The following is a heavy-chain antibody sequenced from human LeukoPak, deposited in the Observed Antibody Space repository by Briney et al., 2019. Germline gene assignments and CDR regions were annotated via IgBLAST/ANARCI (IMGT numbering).Heavy chain of an antibody. CDR1: GGSISSYY. Sequence: SETLSLTCTVSGGSISSYYWSWIRQPPGKGLELIGYIYYSGSTNYNPSLKSRVTISVDTSKNQFSLKLSSVTAADTAVYYCARDQMVRGVITSGYYYYYYMDVWGKGTTVTVSS. V-gene: IGHV4-59*01. J-gene: IGHJ6*03. D-gene: IGHD3-10*01. CDR3: ARDQMVRGVITSGYYYYYYMDV. CDR2: IYYSGST.